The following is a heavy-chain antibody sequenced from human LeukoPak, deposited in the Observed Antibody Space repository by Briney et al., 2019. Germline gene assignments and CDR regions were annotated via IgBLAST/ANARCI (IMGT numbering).Heavy chain of an antibody. V-gene: IGHV4-34*01. CDR1: GGSFSGYY. D-gene: IGHD6-13*01. Sequence: SETLSLTCAVYGGSFSGYYWSWIRQPPGKGLEWIGEINHSGSTNYDPSLKSRVTISVDTSKNQFSLKLSSVTAADTAVYYCAREAGSYSSSWHSRRGNWFDPWGQGTLVTVSS. CDR2: INHSGST. CDR3: AREAGSYSSSWHSRRGNWFDP. J-gene: IGHJ5*02.